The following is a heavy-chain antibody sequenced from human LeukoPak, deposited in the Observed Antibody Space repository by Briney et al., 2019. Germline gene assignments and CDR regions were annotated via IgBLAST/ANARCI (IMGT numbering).Heavy chain of an antibody. CDR3: ARDQGSSRAYYFDY. CDR1: GFRFEDYA. J-gene: IGHJ4*02. CDR2: ISSSSSYI. Sequence: GGSLRLSCVASGFRFEDYAMHWVRQAPGKGLEWVSSISSSSSYIYYADSVKGRFTISRDNAKNSLYLQMNSLRAEDTAVYYCARDQGSSRAYYFDYWGQGTLVTVSS. V-gene: IGHV3-21*01.